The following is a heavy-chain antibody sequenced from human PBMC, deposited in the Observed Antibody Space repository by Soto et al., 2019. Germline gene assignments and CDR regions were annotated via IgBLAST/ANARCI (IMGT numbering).Heavy chain of an antibody. Sequence: AASVKVSCKASGYTFTSYGISWVRQAPGQGLEWMGWISAYNGNTNYAQKLQGRVTMTTDTSTSTAYMELRSLRSDDTAVYYCARGSLFLEWLLLDYWGQGTLVTVSS. CDR2: ISAYNGNT. V-gene: IGHV1-18*01. CDR3: ARGSLFLEWLLLDY. CDR1: GYTFTSYG. J-gene: IGHJ4*02. D-gene: IGHD3-3*01.